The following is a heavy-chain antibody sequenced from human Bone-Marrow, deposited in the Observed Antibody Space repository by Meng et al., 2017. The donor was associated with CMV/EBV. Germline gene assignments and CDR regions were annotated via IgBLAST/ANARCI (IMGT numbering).Heavy chain of an antibody. CDR3: ARDLKEDCSSTSCYRDYYYYGMDV. D-gene: IGHD2-2*02. CDR2: ISAYNGNT. J-gene: IGHJ6*02. V-gene: IGHV1-18*01. CDR1: GYTFSSYG. Sequence: ASVKVSCKASGYTFSSYGISWVRQAPGQGLEWMGWISAYNGNTNYAQKLQGRVTMTTDTSASTAYMELRSLRSADTAVYYCARDLKEDCSSTSCYRDYYYYGMDVWGQGTTVTVSS.